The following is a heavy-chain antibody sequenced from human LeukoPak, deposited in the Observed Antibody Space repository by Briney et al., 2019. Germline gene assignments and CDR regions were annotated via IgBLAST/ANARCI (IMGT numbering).Heavy chain of an antibody. CDR2: IYQSVST. CDR1: GYSLSIDYY. D-gene: IGHD4-17*01. V-gene: IGHV4-38-2*01. Sequence: PSETLSLTCAVSGYSLSIDYYWGWIRQPSGKGLEWIGSIYQSVSTYNNPSLRSRVTTSVDTSKNQFSLKLSSVTAADTAVYYCARNKSTVTTSRHDAFDIWGQGTMVTVSS. CDR3: ARNKSTVTTSRHDAFDI. J-gene: IGHJ3*02.